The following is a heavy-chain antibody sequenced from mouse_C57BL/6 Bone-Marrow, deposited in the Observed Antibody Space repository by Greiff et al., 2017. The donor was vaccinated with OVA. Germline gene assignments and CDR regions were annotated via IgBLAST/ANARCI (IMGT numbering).Heavy chain of an antibody. D-gene: IGHD1-1*01. CDR2: IYPRSGNT. CDR3: ARSCITTVVAHFDY. CDR1: GYTFTSYG. Sequence: VMLQQSGAELARPGASVKLSCKASGYTFTSYGISWVKQRTGQGLEWIGEIYPRSGNTYYNEKFKGKATLTADKSSSTAYMELRSLTSEDSAVYFCARSCITTVVAHFDYWGQGTTLTVSS. J-gene: IGHJ2*01. V-gene: IGHV1-81*01.